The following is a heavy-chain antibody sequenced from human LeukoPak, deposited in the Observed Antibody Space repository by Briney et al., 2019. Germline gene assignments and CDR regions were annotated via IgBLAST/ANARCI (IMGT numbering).Heavy chain of an antibody. Sequence: PGGSLRLSCAASGYTFNSYGLHWVRQAPGKGLEWLADIWYDGSKKYYADSVKGRFTISRDDSKSTLYLQMNSLRAEDTAVYYCARDKWEGRSKLFDYWGQGTLVTVSS. CDR2: IWYDGSKK. CDR1: GYTFNSYG. CDR3: ARDKWEGRSKLFDY. J-gene: IGHJ4*02. D-gene: IGHD1-26*01. V-gene: IGHV3-33*01.